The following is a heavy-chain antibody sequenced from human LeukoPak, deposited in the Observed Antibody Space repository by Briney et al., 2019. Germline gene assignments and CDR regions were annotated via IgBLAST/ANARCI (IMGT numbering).Heavy chain of an antibody. V-gene: IGHV3-30-3*01. CDR2: ISYDGSNK. CDR1: EFTFSSYA. Sequence: GGSLRLSCAASEFTFSSYAMDWVRQAPGKGLEWVAVISYDGSNKYYADSVKGRFTISRDNSKNTLYLQMNSLRAEDTAVYYCARAYCGGDCSPFDYWGQGTLVTVSS. J-gene: IGHJ4*02. CDR3: ARAYCGGDCSPFDY. D-gene: IGHD2-21*02.